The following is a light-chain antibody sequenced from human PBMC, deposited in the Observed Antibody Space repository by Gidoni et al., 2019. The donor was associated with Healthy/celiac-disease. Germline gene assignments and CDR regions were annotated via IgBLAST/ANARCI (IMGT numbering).Light chain of an antibody. CDR1: QGISSY. V-gene: IGKV1-8*01. CDR2: AAS. J-gene: IGKJ3*01. Sequence: AIRLTQSPASFSASTGDRVTIPCRAIQGISSYLSWYQQKPGKAPNLLIYAASTLQSVFPSMFSGRGSGTDFTLTIRCLQSEDFSTYYCQQYYSYPFTFGPGTKVEIK. CDR3: QQYYSYPFT.